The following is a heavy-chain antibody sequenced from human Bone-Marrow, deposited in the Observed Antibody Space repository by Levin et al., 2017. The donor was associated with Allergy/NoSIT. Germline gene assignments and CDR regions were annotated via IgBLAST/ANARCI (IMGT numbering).Heavy chain of an antibody. Sequence: GESLKISCQASGYPFTSADINWVRQATGQGLEWMGWMKPDSGDTGYGQKFQGRLTMSRDIFTGTVYMELSYLTSEDTGVYYCARNLRMDVWGKGTPVTVSS. CDR3: ARNLRMDV. V-gene: IGHV1-8*01. CDR1: GYPFTSAD. J-gene: IGHJ6*04. CDR2: MKPDSGDT.